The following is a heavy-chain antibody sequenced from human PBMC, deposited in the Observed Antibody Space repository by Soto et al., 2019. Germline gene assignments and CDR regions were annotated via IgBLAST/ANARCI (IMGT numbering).Heavy chain of an antibody. D-gene: IGHD3-10*01. CDR2: IKSKTDGGTT. V-gene: IGHV3-15*01. Sequence: EVQLVESGGGLVKPGGSLRLSCAASGFTFSNAWMSWVRQAPGKGLEWVGRIKSKTDGGTTDYAAPVKGRFTISRDDSKNTLYLQMNSLKTEDTAVYYCTTDSGWFGELLYYWGQGTLVTVSS. CDR1: GFTFSNAW. J-gene: IGHJ4*02. CDR3: TTDSGWFGELLYY.